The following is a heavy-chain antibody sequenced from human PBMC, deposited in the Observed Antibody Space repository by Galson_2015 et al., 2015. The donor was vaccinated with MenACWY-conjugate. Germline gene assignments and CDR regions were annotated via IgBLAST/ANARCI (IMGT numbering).Heavy chain of an antibody. CDR2: INVGSGTT. CDR3: ARLPTWGSSFGYFDY. J-gene: IGHJ4*02. Sequence: SVKVSCKASASTFSNYAMHWLRQAPGQRLEYMGWINVGSGTTRSSQKFQDRVTIITDTSANTAYMELSSLRSEDTAVYFCARLPTWGSSFGYFDYWGQGSLVAVPS. D-gene: IGHD7-27*01. V-gene: IGHV1-3*01. CDR1: ASTFSNYA.